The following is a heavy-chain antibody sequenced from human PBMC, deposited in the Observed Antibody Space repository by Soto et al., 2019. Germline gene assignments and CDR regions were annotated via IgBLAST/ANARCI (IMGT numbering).Heavy chain of an antibody. J-gene: IGHJ1*01. CDR3: APGVTDRPDYDTVWGVYGNTVNYSQH. CDR1: GFTFTSSA. D-gene: IGHD3-16*01. Sequence: QMQLVQSGPEVKKPGTSVKVSCKASGFTFTSSAVQWVRQARGQRLEWIGWIVVGSGNTNYAQKFQERVTITRDMPQSKAYMRLGGRDPGAPAVYNGAPGVTDRPDYDTVWGVYGNTVNYSQHWGRGTLVTVS. CDR2: IVVGSGNT. V-gene: IGHV1-58*01.